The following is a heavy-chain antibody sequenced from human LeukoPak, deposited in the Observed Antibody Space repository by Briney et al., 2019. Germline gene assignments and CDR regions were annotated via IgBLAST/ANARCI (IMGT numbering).Heavy chain of an antibody. CDR3: ATVATTGTTPCFDY. J-gene: IGHJ4*02. Sequence: ASVKVSCKVSGYTLTELSMHWVRQAPGKGLEWMGGFDPEDGETIYAQKFQGRVTMTEDTSTDTAYMELSSLRSEDTAVYYCATVATTGTTPCFDYWGQGTLVTVSS. CDR2: FDPEDGET. CDR1: GYTLTELS. V-gene: IGHV1-24*01. D-gene: IGHD1-1*01.